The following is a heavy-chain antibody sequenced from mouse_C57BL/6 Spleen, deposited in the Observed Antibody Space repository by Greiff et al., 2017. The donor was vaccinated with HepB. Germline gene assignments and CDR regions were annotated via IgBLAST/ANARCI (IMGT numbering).Heavy chain of an antibody. CDR2: IHPNSGST. D-gene: IGHD1-1*01. V-gene: IGHV1-64*01. CDR3: ATIYYYGSSDWYVDV. CDR1: GYTFTSYW. J-gene: IGHJ1*03. Sequence: VQLQQPGAELVKPGASVKLSCKASGYTFTSYWMHWVKQRPGQGLEWIGMIHPNSGSTNYNEKFKSKATLTVDKSSSTAYMQLSSLTSEDSAVYYGATIYYYGSSDWYVDVWGTGTTVTVSS.